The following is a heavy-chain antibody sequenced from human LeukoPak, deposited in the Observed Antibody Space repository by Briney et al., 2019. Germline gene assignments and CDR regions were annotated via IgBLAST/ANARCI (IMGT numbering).Heavy chain of an antibody. CDR2: NRDKSKSYTT. V-gene: IGHV3-72*01. D-gene: IGHD2-2*01. J-gene: IGHJ6*02. CDR1: GFTVSDHY. CDR3: AKSSSTTSWYYGMDV. Sequence: PGGSLRLSCVASGFTVSDHYIDWVRQAPGKGLEWVGRNRDKSKSYTTDYAASVRGRFTISRDNAKNSLYLQMNSLRADDTAVYYCAKSSSTTSWYYGMDVWGQGTTVTVSS.